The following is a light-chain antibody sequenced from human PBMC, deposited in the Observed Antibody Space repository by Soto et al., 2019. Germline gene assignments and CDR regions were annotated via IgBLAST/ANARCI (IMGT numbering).Light chain of an antibody. CDR3: QTWGTGMV. CDR1: SGHSTYV. CDR2: INSDGSH. V-gene: IGLV4-69*01. J-gene: IGLJ2*01. Sequence: QSVLTQSPSASASLGASVKLTCTLSSGHSTYVIAWHQQQPEKGPRYLTTINSDGSHNKGDGIPDRFSGSSSGAERYLTISSLQSEDEADYYCQTWGTGMVFGGGTKLTVL.